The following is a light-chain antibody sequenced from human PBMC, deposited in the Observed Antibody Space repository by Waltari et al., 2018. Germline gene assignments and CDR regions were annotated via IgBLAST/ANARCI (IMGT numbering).Light chain of an antibody. CDR3: QQYNNWPFT. Sequence: EMVMTQSPATLSLSPGEGATLSCRASQTVSSNLAWYQQKPGQAPRLLIYGASTRATGIPARFSGSASGTDFTLTISSLQSEDFAVYYCQQYNNWPFTFGQGTRLEIK. CDR2: GAS. J-gene: IGKJ5*01. CDR1: QTVSSN. V-gene: IGKV3-15*01.